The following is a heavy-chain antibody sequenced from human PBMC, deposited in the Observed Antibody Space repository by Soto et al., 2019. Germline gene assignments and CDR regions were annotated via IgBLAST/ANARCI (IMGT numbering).Heavy chain of an antibody. Sequence: GGSLRLSCAASGFIFISSWINWVLQAPGKGLEWVGRIKSKSNGARTDFAAPVKGRFAISRDDSRDTVYLQMNTLKTDDTAVYYCATYSLATGLLVRHDFWGHGTLVTVSS. J-gene: IGHJ4*01. D-gene: IGHD2-15*01. CDR1: GFIFISSW. CDR3: ATYSLATGLLVRHDF. V-gene: IGHV3-15*07. CDR2: IKSKSNGART.